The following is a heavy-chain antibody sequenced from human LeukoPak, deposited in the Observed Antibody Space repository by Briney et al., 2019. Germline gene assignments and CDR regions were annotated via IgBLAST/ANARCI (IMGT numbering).Heavy chain of an antibody. CDR3: AREAYYNFWSGQNEN. V-gene: IGHV1-2*02. CDR2: INTKRGDT. D-gene: IGHD3-3*01. CDR1: GYTFPGYY. Sequence: ASVTVSSKASGYTFPGYYMHWVRQAPGQGLQRMGWINTKRGDTNYSQKFQGRVTITRDTSLNTIYLEISRLKSDDTSVYFCAREAYYNFWSGQNENWGQGTLVTVSS. J-gene: IGHJ4*02.